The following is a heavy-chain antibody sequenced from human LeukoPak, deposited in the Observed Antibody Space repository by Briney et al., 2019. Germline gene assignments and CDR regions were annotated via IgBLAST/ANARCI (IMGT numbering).Heavy chain of an antibody. Sequence: GGSLRLSCAASGFTFSNYWMNWVRQAPGKGLQWVANINRDGREEYYVDSVKGRFTISRDNAKNSLSLQMNSLRAEDTAVYYCARLKGSAFDYWGQGTLVTVSS. V-gene: IGHV3-7*01. CDR2: INRDGREE. D-gene: IGHD3-10*01. J-gene: IGHJ4*02. CDR1: GFTFSNYW. CDR3: ARLKGSAFDY.